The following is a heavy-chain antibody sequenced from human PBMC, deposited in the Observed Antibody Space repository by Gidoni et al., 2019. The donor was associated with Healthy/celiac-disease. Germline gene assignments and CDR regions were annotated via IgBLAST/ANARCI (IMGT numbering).Heavy chain of an antibody. CDR2: IDSGGST. CDR3: ARDLGLYSSSWYYFDY. D-gene: IGHD6-13*01. J-gene: IGHJ4*02. V-gene: IGHV3-53*02. Sequence: EVQMVETGGGWIQHGGPMRLSCAPSGFPVSSNYMSWCRQAPGQGLEWVSVIDSGGSTYYADSGKGRFTIARDNTKNPLYLQMNSLSAEATAVYYCARDLGLYSSSWYYFDYWGQGTLVTVSS. CDR1: GFPVSSNY.